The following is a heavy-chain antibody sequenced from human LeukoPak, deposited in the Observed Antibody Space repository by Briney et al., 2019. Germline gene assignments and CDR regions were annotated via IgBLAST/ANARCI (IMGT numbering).Heavy chain of an antibody. CDR1: GYSFTSYW. CDR2: IYPGDSDT. CDR3: ARRKYAYYYDSSGYYFDY. J-gene: IGHJ4*02. V-gene: IGHV5-51*01. D-gene: IGHD3-22*01. Sequence: GESLKISCKGSGYSFTSYWIGWVRQMPGEGLEWMGIIYPGDSDTRYSPSFQGQVTISADKSISTAYLQWSSLKASDTAMYYCARRKYAYYYDSSGYYFDYWGQGTLVTVSS.